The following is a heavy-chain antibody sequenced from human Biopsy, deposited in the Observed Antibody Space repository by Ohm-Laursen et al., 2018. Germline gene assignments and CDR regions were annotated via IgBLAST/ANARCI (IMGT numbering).Heavy chain of an antibody. D-gene: IGHD2-2*01. CDR3: ARDVKRYCSGTSCYSGYFGMDV. V-gene: IGHV4-61*01. J-gene: IGHJ6*02. CDR1: GGSVSDSFHF. CDR2: VYYSGTT. Sequence: GTLSLTCPVSGGSVSDSFHFWSWIRQPPGKGLEWIGDVYYSGTTNYNPSLKSRLTISVDTSKSQFSLNLNSVTAADTAVYFCARDVKRYCSGTSCYSGYFGMDVWGQGTTVTVS.